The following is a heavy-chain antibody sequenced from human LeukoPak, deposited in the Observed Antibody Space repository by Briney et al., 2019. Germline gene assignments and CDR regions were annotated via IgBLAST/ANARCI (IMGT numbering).Heavy chain of an antibody. CDR3: ARDRIGKYSIDY. D-gene: IGHD2-15*01. CDR2: ISDNGRRT. CDR1: GFTFSDLG. J-gene: IGHJ4*02. Sequence: GRSVRLSCAASGFTFSDLGLNWVRQAPGKGLEWVAFISDNGRRTYYLESVKGLFTISRDDSKNTLYLQMNSLRVEDTAVYYCARDRIGKYSIDYWGQGTLVTVSS. V-gene: IGHV3-33*08.